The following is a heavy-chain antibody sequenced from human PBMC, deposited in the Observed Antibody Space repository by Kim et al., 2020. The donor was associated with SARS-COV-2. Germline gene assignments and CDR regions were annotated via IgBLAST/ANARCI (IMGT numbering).Heavy chain of an antibody. CDR3: ARKEDDAFDI. V-gene: IGHV3-53*04. J-gene: IGHJ3*02. CDR2: ST. Sequence: STYYADSVKGRFTISRHNAKNTLYLQMNSLRAEDTAVYYCARKEDDAFDIWGQGTMVTVSS.